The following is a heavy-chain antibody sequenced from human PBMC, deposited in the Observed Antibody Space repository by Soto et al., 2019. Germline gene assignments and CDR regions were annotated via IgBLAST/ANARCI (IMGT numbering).Heavy chain of an antibody. J-gene: IGHJ3*02. CDR2: ISYDGSNK. CDR1: GFTFSSYA. Sequence: GGSLRLSCAASGFTFSSYAMHWVRQAPGKGLEWVAVISYDGSNKYYADSVKGRFTISRDNSKNTLYLQMNSLRAEDTAVYYCARSYYCGGDCYSAAFDIWGQGTMGTVS. D-gene: IGHD2-21*02. V-gene: IGHV3-30-3*01. CDR3: ARSYYCGGDCYSAAFDI.